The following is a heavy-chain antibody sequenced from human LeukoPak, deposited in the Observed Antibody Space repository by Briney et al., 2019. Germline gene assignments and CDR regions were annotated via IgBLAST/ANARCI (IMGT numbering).Heavy chain of an antibody. D-gene: IGHD5-24*01. CDR1: GYKFTGFW. Sequence: GESLKVSCQTSGYKFTGFWIAWVRQMPGEGLEWMGIIDPSDSDVTYGPSFQGQVTISVDRSLSTAFLQWSALQTSDTALYFCARGGDGFKGGLDYWGQGTLVSVSS. CDR3: ARGGDGFKGGLDY. V-gene: IGHV5-51*01. J-gene: IGHJ4*02. CDR2: IDPSDSDV.